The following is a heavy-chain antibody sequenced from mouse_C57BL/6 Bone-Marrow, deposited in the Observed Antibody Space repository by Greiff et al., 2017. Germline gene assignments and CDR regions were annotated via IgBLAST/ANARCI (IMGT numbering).Heavy chain of an antibody. Sequence: VQLKESGPELVKPGASVKISCKASGYSFTDYNMTWVKQSNGKSIEWIGVINPNDGTTSYNQKFKGKATFTVDQSSSTDYMQLNSLTSEDSAVYYCARSGNCDWYFDVWGTGTTVTVAS. J-gene: IGHJ1*03. CDR2: INPNDGTT. V-gene: IGHV1-39*01. CDR3: ARSGNCDWYFDV. D-gene: IGHD1-3*01. CDR1: GYSFTDYN.